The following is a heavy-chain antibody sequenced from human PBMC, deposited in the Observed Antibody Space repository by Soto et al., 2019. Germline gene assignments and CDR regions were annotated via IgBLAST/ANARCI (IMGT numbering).Heavy chain of an antibody. Sequence: PGGSLRLSCAASGFHFSSYSMNWVRQAPGKGLEWVSSISSSSSCIYYADSVKGRFTISRDNAKNSLYLQMNSLRAEDTAVYYCARVPSSGQPSYWGQGTLVTVSS. D-gene: IGHD6-19*01. CDR2: ISSSSSCI. CDR1: GFHFSSYS. CDR3: ARVPSSGQPSY. J-gene: IGHJ4*02. V-gene: IGHV3-21*01.